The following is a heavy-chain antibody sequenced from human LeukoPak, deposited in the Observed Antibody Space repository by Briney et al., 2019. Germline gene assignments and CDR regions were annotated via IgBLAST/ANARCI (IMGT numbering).Heavy chain of an antibody. CDR2: ISSSSSTI. CDR3: ARGRYGSNSADFDY. J-gene: IGHJ4*02. D-gene: IGHD4-23*01. CDR1: GFTFISYS. V-gene: IGHV3-48*02. Sequence: PGGSLRLSCAASGFTFISYSMNWVRQAPGKGLEWLSSISSSSSTIYYADSVKGRGTISRDNAKKSLYLQMISLRDEDTAVYYCARGRYGSNSADFDYWGQGTLVIVSS.